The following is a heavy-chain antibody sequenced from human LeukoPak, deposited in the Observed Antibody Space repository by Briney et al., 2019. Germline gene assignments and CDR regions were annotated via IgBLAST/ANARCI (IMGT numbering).Heavy chain of an antibody. D-gene: IGHD3-10*01. Sequence: ASVKVSCKASGYTFTSYDINWVRQAPGQGLEWMGRINPNSGGTNYAQKFQGRVTMTRDTSISTAYMELSRLRSDDTAVYYCARADYYGSGTLERGMDVWGQGTTVTVSS. V-gene: IGHV1-2*06. CDR1: GYTFTSYD. CDR2: INPNSGGT. J-gene: IGHJ6*02. CDR3: ARADYYGSGTLERGMDV.